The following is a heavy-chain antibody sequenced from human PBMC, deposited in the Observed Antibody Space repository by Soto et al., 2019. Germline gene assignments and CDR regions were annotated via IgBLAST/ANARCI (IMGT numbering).Heavy chain of an antibody. D-gene: IGHD3-16*01. CDR2: IYPGDSDT. CDR3: ARLLGFGVLTQLYYMDV. CDR1: GYSFTSYW. J-gene: IGHJ6*03. V-gene: IGHV5-51*01. Sequence: PGESLKISCKGSGYSFTSYWIGWVRQMPGKGLEWMGIIYPGDSDTRYSPSFQGQVTISADKSISTAYLQWSSLKASDTAMYYCARLLGFGVLTQLYYMDVWGKGTTVTVSS.